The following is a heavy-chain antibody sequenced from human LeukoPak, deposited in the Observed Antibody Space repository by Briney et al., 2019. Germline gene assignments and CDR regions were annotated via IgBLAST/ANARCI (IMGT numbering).Heavy chain of an antibody. V-gene: IGHV4-39*01. CDR3: ARPGPYSYGPTGLDY. CDR2: IYYSGST. Sequence: SETLSLTCPVSGGPISSSSYYWGWIRQPPGKGLEWIGSIYYSGSTYYNPSLKSRVTISVDTSKNQFSLKLSSVTAADTAVYYCARPGPYSYGPTGLDYWGQGTLVTVSP. CDR1: GGPISSSSYY. D-gene: IGHD5-18*01. J-gene: IGHJ4*02.